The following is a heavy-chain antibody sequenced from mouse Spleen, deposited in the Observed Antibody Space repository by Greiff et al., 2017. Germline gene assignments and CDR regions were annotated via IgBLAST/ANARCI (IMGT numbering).Heavy chain of an antibody. D-gene: IGHD2-1*01. V-gene: IGHV3-6*01. CDR3: ARVVYYGNPFDY. CDR2: ISYDGSN. Sequence: EVQLQQSGPGLVKPSQSLSLTCSVTGYSITSGYYWNWIRQFPGNKLEWMGYISYDGSNNYNPSLKNRISITRDTSKNQFFLKLNSVTTEDTATYYCARVVYYGNPFDYWGQGTTLTVSS. J-gene: IGHJ2*01. CDR1: GYSITSGYY.